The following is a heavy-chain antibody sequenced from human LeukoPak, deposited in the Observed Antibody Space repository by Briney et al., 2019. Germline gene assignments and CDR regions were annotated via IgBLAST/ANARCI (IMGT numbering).Heavy chain of an antibody. CDR1: GGSISSYY. Sequence: PSETLSLTCTVSGGSISSYYWSWIRQPPGKGLEWIGNIYYSGSTNYNPSLKSRVTISVDTSKNQFSLKLSSVTAADTAVYYCARGASSSWSKTFDYWGQGTLVTVSS. CDR3: ARGASSSWSKTFDY. CDR2: IYYSGST. J-gene: IGHJ4*02. D-gene: IGHD6-13*01. V-gene: IGHV4-59*01.